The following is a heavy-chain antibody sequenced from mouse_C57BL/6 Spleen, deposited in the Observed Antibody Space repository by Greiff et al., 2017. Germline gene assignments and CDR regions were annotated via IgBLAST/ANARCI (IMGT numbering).Heavy chain of an antibody. CDR3: ARRYGSSYEGFAY. V-gene: IGHV1-26*01. D-gene: IGHD1-1*01. CDR1: GYTFTDYY. Sequence: EVQLQQSGPELVKPGASVKISCKASGYTFTDYYMNWVKQSHGKSLEWIGDINPNNGGTSYNQKFKGKATLTVDKSSSTADMELRSLTSEDSAVYYCARRYGSSYEGFAYWGQGTLVTVSA. CDR2: INPNNGGT. J-gene: IGHJ3*01.